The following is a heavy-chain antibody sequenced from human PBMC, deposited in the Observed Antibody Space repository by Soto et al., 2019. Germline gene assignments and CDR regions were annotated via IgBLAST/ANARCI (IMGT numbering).Heavy chain of an antibody. D-gene: IGHD3-22*01. J-gene: IGHJ6*02. CDR3: ASPYYDYWNYYGMDV. CDR2: IIPTFGTA. CDR1: GGTFSSYA. V-gene: IGHV1-69*13. Sequence: SVKVSCKASGGTFSSYAISWVRQAPGQGLEWMGGIIPTFGTANYAQKFQGRVTITADESTSTAYMELSSLRSEDTAVYYCASPYYDYWNYYGMDVWGQGTTVTVSS.